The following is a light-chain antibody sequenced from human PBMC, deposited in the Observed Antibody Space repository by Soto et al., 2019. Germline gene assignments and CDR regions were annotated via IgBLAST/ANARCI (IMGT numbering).Light chain of an antibody. J-gene: IGLJ2*01. CDR3: CSYAGSSTLV. V-gene: IGLV2-23*01. CDR1: SSYVGSYNL. CDR2: EGS. Sequence: QSVLTQPASVSGSPGQSITISCTGTSSYVGSYNLVSWYQQHPGKAPKLMIYEGSKRPSGVSNRFSGSKSGNTASLTISGLQAEDEADYYCCSYAGSSTLVFGGGTKVTDL.